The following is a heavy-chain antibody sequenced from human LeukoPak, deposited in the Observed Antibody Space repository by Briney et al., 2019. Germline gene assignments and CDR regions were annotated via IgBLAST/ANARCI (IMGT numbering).Heavy chain of an antibody. J-gene: IGHJ6*02. CDR2: IYYSGST. D-gene: IGHD3-22*01. V-gene: IGHV4-61*01. CDR3: ARDLDYYDSSVGYYYYGMDV. Sequence: SETLSLTCTVSGGSVSSGSHYWSWIRQPPGKGLEWIGYIYYSGSTKYNPSLKSRVTISVDTSKNQFSLKLSSVTAADTAVYYCARDLDYYDSSVGYYYYGMDVWGQGTTVTVSS. CDR1: GGSVSSGSHY.